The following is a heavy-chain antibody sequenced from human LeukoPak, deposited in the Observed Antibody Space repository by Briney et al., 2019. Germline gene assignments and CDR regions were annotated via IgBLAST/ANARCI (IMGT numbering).Heavy chain of an antibody. D-gene: IGHD4-17*01. V-gene: IGHV3-23*01. J-gene: IGHJ5*02. CDR1: GFTFSSYA. CDR3: AQRPVTTARSLAP. CDR2: ISGSGGST. Sequence: GGSLRLSCAASGFTFSSYAMSWVRQAPGKGLEWVSAISGSGGSTNYADSVKGRFTISRDNSKNSLYLQMNSLRAEDTGVYYCAQRPVTTARSLAPWGKGPLVTVSS.